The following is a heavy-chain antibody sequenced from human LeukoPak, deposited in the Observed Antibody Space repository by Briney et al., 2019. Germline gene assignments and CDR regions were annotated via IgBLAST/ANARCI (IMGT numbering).Heavy chain of an antibody. Sequence: GGSLRLSCAASGFTVSSNYMSWVRQAPGKGLEWASVIYSGGSTYYADSVKGRFTISRDNSKNTLYLQMNSLRAEDTAVYYYASEGPQEGSGSYSIWGQGTMVTVSS. D-gene: IGHD3-10*01. CDR3: ASEGPQEGSGSYSI. CDR2: IYSGGST. CDR1: GFTVSSNY. J-gene: IGHJ3*02. V-gene: IGHV3-53*01.